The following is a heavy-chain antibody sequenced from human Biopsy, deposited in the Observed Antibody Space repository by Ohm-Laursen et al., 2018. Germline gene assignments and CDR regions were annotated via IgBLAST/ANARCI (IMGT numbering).Heavy chain of an antibody. V-gene: IGHV3-9*02. J-gene: IGHJ4*02. CDR1: GFTSADYA. D-gene: IGHD6-19*01. CDR2: ISWSSGTI. CDR3: VKSAYSSGFWEASDY. Sequence: SLRLSCSAFGFTSADYAMQWVRQAPGKGLEWVSGISWSSGTIGYADSVKGRFTVSRDNAKNSLFLQMNSLRVEDTALYYCVKSAYSSGFWEASDYWGQGTLVTVSS.